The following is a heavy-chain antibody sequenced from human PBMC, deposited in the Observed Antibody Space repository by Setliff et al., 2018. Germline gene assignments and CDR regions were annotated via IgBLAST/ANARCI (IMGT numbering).Heavy chain of an antibody. J-gene: IGHJ4*02. Sequence: GGSLRLSCAASGFTFSSYAMSWVRQAPGKGLEWVSAISGSGGSTYYADSVKGRFTISRDDSKNTVYLQMNSLKADDTAVYYCALAYCRSTTCHPLYYWGQGTLVTVSS. CDR1: GFTFSSYA. D-gene: IGHD2-2*01. CDR3: ALAYCRSTTCHPLYY. V-gene: IGHV3-23*01. CDR2: ISGSGGST.